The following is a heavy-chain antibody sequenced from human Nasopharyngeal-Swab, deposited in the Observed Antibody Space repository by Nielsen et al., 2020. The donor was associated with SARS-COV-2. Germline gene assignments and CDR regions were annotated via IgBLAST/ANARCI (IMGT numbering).Heavy chain of an antibody. CDR1: GFTFSSYG. CDR3: ARVPAHEVYSSSWYYFEY. Sequence: GESLKISCAASGFTFSSYGMHWVRQAPGNGLEWVAVIWYDGSHKYYADSVKGRFTISRDNSKNTLYLQMNSLRAEETAVYYCARVPAHEVYSSSWYYFEYWGQGALVTVSS. D-gene: IGHD6-13*01. V-gene: IGHV3-33*01. J-gene: IGHJ4*02. CDR2: IWYDGSHK.